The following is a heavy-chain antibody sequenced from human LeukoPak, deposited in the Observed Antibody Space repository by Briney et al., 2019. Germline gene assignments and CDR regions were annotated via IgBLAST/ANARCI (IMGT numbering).Heavy chain of an antibody. CDR3: ARELIVGATY. D-gene: IGHD1-26*01. CDR2: IYTSGST. J-gene: IGHJ4*02. CDR1: GGSVSSGSYY. Sequence: PSETLSLTCTVSGGSVSSGSYYWSWIRQPAGKGLEWIGRIYTSGSTNYNPSLKSRVTISVDTPKNQFSLKLSSVTAADTAVYYCARELIVGATYWGQGTWSPSPQ. V-gene: IGHV4-61*02.